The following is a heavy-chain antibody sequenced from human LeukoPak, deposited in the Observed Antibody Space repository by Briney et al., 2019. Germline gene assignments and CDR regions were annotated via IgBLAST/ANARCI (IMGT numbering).Heavy chain of an antibody. CDR1: GFTFSTYW. D-gene: IGHD6-13*01. Sequence: SGGSLRLSCAASGFTFSTYWMSWVRQAPGKGLEWVANKKQGGGEKYYVDSVKGRFTIFRDNAKNSLYLQMDSLRAEDTAMYYCARWGSWYLLWGQGTLVTVSS. CDR3: ARWGSWYLL. CDR2: KKQGGGEK. J-gene: IGHJ4*02. V-gene: IGHV3-7*03.